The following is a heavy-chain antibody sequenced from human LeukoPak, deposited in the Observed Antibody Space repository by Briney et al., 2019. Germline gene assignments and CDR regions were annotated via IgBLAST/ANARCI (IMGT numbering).Heavy chain of an antibody. CDR1: GFTFSAYN. CDR3: ARDMTFCSGGSCYSLGFDI. J-gene: IGHJ3*02. Sequence: SGGTLRLSCAASGFTFSAYNMNWVRQAPGKGLEWFSYIYSSRGTIYYADSVKGRLTISRDNAKNSLYLQMNSLRDEDTAVYYCARDMTFCSGGSCYSLGFDIWGQGTMVTASA. CDR2: IYSSRGTI. D-gene: IGHD2-15*01. V-gene: IGHV3-48*02.